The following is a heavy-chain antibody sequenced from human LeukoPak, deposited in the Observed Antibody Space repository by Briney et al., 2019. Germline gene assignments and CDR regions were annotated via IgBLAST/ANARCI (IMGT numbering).Heavy chain of an antibody. CDR1: GYTFIGYY. Sequence: ASVKLSCKASGYTFIGYYMHWVRQAPGQGLEWVGWINPNSGGTNYAQKFQGRVTMTRDTSISTAYMELSRLRFDDTAVYYCARQIGYCSGGSCYTGFDYWGQGTLVTVST. D-gene: IGHD2-15*01. J-gene: IGHJ4*02. V-gene: IGHV1-2*02. CDR2: INPNSGGT. CDR3: ARQIGYCSGGSCYTGFDY.